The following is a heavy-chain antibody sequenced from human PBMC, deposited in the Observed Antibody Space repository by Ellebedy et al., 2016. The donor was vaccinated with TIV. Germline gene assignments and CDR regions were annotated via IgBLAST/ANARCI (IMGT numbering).Heavy chain of an antibody. V-gene: IGHV3-30*03. J-gene: IGHJ4*02. CDR3: VADRYCSGGNCYWVDY. CDR1: GFTFSTYG. CDR2: ISNDGNIK. Sequence: PGGSLRLSCAASGFTFSTYGLHWVRQAPGKGLEWVAVISNDGNIKYYADSVKGRFIISRDNSKNTLYLQVNSLRAEDTAVYYCVADRYCSGGNCYWVDYWGQGTLVTVSS. D-gene: IGHD2-15*01.